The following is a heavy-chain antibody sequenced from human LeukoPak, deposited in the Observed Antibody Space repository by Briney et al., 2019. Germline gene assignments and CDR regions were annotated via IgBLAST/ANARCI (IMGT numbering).Heavy chain of an antibody. J-gene: IGHJ4*02. CDR1: GYTFTSYG. Sequence: ASVKVSCKTSGYTFTSYGISWVRQAPGQGLEWMGWISAYNGNTHSAQKLQGRATMTTDTSTSTAYMELRSLRSDDTAVYYCARGFPPRRQYDSSGYYSYYFDYWGQGTLVTVSS. V-gene: IGHV1-18*01. D-gene: IGHD3-22*01. CDR2: ISAYNGNT. CDR3: ARGFPPRRQYDSSGYYSYYFDY.